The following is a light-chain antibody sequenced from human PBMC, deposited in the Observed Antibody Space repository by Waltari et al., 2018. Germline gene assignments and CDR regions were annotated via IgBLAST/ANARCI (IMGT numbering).Light chain of an antibody. CDR1: QSVSSN. CDR2: YAS. CDR3: QQYNNWPRT. J-gene: IGKJ1*01. Sequence: ETVMTQSPATLSVSPGERATLSCRASQSVSSNIAWYQQKPGQAPRPLSYYASTRATGIPARFSGSGAGTEFTLTISSLQSEDFALYYCQQYNNWPRTFGQGTKVEIE. V-gene: IGKV3-15*01.